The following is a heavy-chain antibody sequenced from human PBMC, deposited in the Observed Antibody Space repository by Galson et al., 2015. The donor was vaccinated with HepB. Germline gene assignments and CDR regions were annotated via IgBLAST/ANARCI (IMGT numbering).Heavy chain of an antibody. CDR1: GYSFTSYW. J-gene: IGHJ3*02. Sequence: QSGAEVKKPGESLKISCKGSGYSFTSYWIGWVRQMPGKGLEWMGIIYPGDSDTRYSPSFQGQVTISADKSISTAYLQWSSLKASDTAMYYCARVMPFIAVAGNDAFDIWGQGTMVTVSS. CDR2: IYPGDSDT. CDR3: ARVMPFIAVAGNDAFDI. D-gene: IGHD6-19*01. V-gene: IGHV5-51*03.